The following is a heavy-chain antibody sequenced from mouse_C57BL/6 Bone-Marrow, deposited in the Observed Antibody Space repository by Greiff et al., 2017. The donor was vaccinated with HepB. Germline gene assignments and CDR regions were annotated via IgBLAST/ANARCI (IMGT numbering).Heavy chain of an antibody. CDR2: IDPSDSYT. D-gene: IGHD4-1*01. Sequence: QVQLQQPGAELVRPGTSVKLSCKASGYTFTSYWMHWVKQRPGQGLEWIGVIDPSDSYTNYNGKFKGKATLTADKSSSTAYMQLSSLTSEDSAVYFCARVNWDYAMDYWGQGTSVTVSS. J-gene: IGHJ4*01. CDR3: ARVNWDYAMDY. V-gene: IGHV1-59*01. CDR1: GYTFTSYW.